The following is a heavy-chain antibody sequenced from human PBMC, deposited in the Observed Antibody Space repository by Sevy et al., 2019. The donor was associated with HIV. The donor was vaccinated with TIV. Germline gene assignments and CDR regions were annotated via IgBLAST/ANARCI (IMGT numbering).Heavy chain of an antibody. CDR1: AFTFSHYA. CDR3: AKNTAAAGTGGFHY. V-gene: IGHV3-30*02. J-gene: IGHJ4*02. Sequence: GGSLRLSYAASAFTFSHYAMHWVRQAPGKVLEWVEFRHFDGSDKYYADSVKGRFTISRDNSKNMLYLQMSSLRAEDTAVYYCAKNTAAAGTGGFHYWGQGTRVTVSS. CDR2: RHFDGSDK. D-gene: IGHD6-13*01.